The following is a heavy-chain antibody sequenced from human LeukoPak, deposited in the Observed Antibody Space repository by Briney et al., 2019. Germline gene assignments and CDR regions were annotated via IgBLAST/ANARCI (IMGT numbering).Heavy chain of an antibody. CDR3: SKSNSGRKDYFDY. D-gene: IGHD1-26*01. CDR2: ISGSGGST. CDR1: GFTFSSYA. J-gene: IGHJ4*02. Sequence: TGGSLRLSCAASGFTFSSYAMSWVRQAPGKGLEWVSAISGSGGSTYYADSVKGRFTISRDNSKNTLYLQMNSLRAEDTAVYYYSKSNSGRKDYFDYWGQGPLVTVSS. V-gene: IGHV3-23*01.